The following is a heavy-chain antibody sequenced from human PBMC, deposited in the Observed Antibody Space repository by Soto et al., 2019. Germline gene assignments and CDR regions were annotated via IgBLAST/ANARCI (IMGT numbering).Heavy chain of an antibody. V-gene: IGHV3-15*01. Sequence: EVQLVESGGDFVKPGGSLRVSCAVSGISFSNAWMSWVRQAPGKGLEWVGRIKSRADGGTTDYTAPVKGRFSISREDSRNTVFLQRNSLKTEDTAVYCFRAYLGESFPLDYWGQGTLVTVSS. J-gene: IGHJ4*02. CDR2: IKSRADGGTT. CDR1: GISFSNAW. CDR3: RAYLGESFPLDY. D-gene: IGHD3-16*01.